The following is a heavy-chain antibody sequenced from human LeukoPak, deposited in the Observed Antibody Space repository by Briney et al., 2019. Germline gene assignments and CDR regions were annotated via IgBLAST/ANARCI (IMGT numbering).Heavy chain of an antibody. Sequence: GGSLRLSCAASGFTFSSYSMNWVRQPPGKGLEWVAVISYDGSEKYYIDSVKGRFTISSDNPKNTLYLQMNNLRPDDTALYYCVRSSSSDYFDYWGQGTLVTVSS. CDR1: GFTFSSYS. D-gene: IGHD6-25*01. V-gene: IGHV3-30*03. CDR3: VRSSSSDYFDY. J-gene: IGHJ4*02. CDR2: ISYDGSEK.